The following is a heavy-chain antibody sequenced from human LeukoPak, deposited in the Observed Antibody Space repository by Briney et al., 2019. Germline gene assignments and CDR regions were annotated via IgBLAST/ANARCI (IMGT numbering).Heavy chain of an antibody. CDR1: GGTFSSYA. CDR3: ARDAGYCSSTSCYGDY. CDR2: IIPILGIA. Sequence: SVKVSCKASGGTFSSYAISWVRQAPGQGLEWMGRIIPILGIANYAQKFQGRVTITADKSTSTAYMELSSLRSEDTAVYYCARDAGYCSSTSCYGDYWGQGTLVTVSS. D-gene: IGHD2-2*01. V-gene: IGHV1-69*04. J-gene: IGHJ4*02.